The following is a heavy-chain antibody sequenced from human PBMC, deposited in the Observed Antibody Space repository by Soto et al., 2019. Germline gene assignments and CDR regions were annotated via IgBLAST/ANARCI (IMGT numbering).Heavy chain of an antibody. CDR1: GGSISSGGYS. V-gene: IGHV4-30-2*01. Sequence: QLQLQESGSGLVRPSQTLSLTCAVSGGSISSGGYSWNWIRQPPGKGLEWIGYIYHSGSTLYNPSPKRRVTISVDKSQNQFSRKLTSVTAADTAVYYCARDPLEGNWFDPWGQGTLVTVSS. CDR3: ARDPLEGNWFDP. CDR2: IYHSGST. J-gene: IGHJ5*02.